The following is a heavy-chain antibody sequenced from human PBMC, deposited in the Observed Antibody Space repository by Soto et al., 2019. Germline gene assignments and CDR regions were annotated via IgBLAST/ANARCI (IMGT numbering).Heavy chain of an antibody. D-gene: IGHD6-13*01. Sequence: QVQLQQWGAGLLKPSETLSLTCAVYGGSFSGYYWSWIRQPPGKGLEWIGEINHSGSTNYNPSLKSLVTISVDTSKNQSSMKLSSVTAADTAVYYGARQVLEDSSSSAPWGQGTLVTVSS. CDR3: ARQVLEDSSSSAP. V-gene: IGHV4-34*01. CDR1: GGSFSGYY. J-gene: IGHJ5*02. CDR2: INHSGST.